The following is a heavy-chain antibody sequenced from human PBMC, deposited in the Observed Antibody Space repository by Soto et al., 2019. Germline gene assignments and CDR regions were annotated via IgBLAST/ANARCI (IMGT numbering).Heavy chain of an antibody. J-gene: IGHJ6*02. CDR3: ARDCPHAISTSCYLYYAMGV. CDR2: ISGYNGDT. Sequence: QVQLVQSGAEVKKPGASVKVSCKASGYTFTSYAISWVRQAPGQGLEWMGWISGYNGDTNFVQKLQGRITITTDASTTTAYMELSSLRSDDTDVYYCARDCPHAISTSCYLYYAMGVWGQETTVSLSS. CDR1: GYTFTSYA. V-gene: IGHV1-18*01. D-gene: IGHD2-2*01.